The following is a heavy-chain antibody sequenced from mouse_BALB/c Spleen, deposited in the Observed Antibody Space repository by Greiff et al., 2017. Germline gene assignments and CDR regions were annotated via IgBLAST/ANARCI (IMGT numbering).Heavy chain of an antibody. CDR3: ARDYGSSYAFAY. J-gene: IGHJ3*01. V-gene: IGHV5-15*02. D-gene: IGHD1-1*01. Sequence: EVQLVESGGGLVQPGGSRKLSCAASGFTFSDYGMAWVRQAPGKGPEWVAFISNLAYSIYYADTVTGRFTISRENAKNTLYLEMSSLRSEDTAMYYCARDYGSSYAFAYWGQGTLVTVSA. CDR1: GFTFSDYG. CDR2: ISNLAYSI.